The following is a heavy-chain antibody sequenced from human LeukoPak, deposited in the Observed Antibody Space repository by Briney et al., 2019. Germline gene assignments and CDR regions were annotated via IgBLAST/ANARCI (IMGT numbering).Heavy chain of an antibody. D-gene: IGHD3-22*01. V-gene: IGHV4-59*12. Sequence: MASETLSLTCTVSGGSISSYYWSWIRQPPGKGLEWIGYIYYSGSTNYNPSLKSRVTIPVDTSKNQFSLKLSSVTAADTAVYYCARGSDRNFDYWGQGTLVTVSS. CDR3: ARGSDRNFDY. CDR1: GGSISSYY. J-gene: IGHJ4*02. CDR2: IYYSGST.